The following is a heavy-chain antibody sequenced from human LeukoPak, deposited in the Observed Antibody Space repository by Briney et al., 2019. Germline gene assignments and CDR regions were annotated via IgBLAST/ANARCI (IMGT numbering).Heavy chain of an antibody. J-gene: IGHJ4*02. CDR3: ARDGNAL. Sequence: SETLSLTCSVSGASISSGSNYWGWLRQPPGKTLEWIGSIYSSGSTYYNPSLNSRVTISVDTSKNQFSLKLSSVTAADTAVYYCARDGNALWGQGTLVTVSS. CDR2: IYSSGST. V-gene: IGHV4-39*07. D-gene: IGHD1-1*01. CDR1: GASISSGSNY.